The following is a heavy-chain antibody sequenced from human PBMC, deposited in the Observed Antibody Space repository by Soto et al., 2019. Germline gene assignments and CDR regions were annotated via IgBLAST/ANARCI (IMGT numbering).Heavy chain of an antibody. J-gene: IGHJ4*02. CDR2: TFYSGST. Sequence: PSETLSLTCTVSGDSISSSSYYWGWIRQSPGKGLEWIGNTFYSGSTYYNPSLKSRVTISVDTSKNQFSLKLSSVTAADTAVYYCGRPISPYCNIPAGSIEYWGQGILVPVSS. V-gene: IGHV4-39*01. D-gene: IGHD2-15*01. CDR3: GRPISPYCNIPAGSIEY. CDR1: GDSISSSSYY.